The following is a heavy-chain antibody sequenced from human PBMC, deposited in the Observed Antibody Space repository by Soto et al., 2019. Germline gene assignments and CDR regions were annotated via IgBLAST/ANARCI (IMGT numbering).Heavy chain of an antibody. Sequence: GSLRLSCAASGFTFSSYSMNWVRQAPGKGLEWVSSISSSSSYIYYADSVKGRFTISRDNAKNSLYLQMNSLRAEDTAVYYCARPSEYYDSSGYYSVDDYWGQGTPVT. CDR2: ISSSSSYI. D-gene: IGHD3-22*01. CDR3: ARPSEYYDSSGYYSVDDY. CDR1: GFTFSSYS. V-gene: IGHV3-21*01. J-gene: IGHJ4*02.